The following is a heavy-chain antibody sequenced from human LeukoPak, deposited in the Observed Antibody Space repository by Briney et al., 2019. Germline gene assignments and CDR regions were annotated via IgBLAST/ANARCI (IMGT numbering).Heavy chain of an antibody. Sequence: ASVKVSCKASGYTFTSYGISWVRQAPGQGLEWMGWISAYNGNTNYAQELQGRVTMTIDISTSTAYVELRSLRSDDTAIYYCTTGEAGFSRYEYWGQGTVVTVSS. D-gene: IGHD6-19*01. CDR3: TTGEAGFSRYEY. J-gene: IGHJ4*02. CDR1: GYTFTSYG. V-gene: IGHV1-18*01. CDR2: ISAYNGNT.